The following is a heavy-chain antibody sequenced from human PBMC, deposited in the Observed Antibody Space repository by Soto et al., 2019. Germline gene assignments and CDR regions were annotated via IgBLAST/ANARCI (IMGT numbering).Heavy chain of an antibody. CDR1: GGTFSSYA. J-gene: IGHJ6*02. CDR3: ASRAYNNYYGSGSPISPFNYYYGMDV. D-gene: IGHD3-10*01. Sequence: ASVKVSCKASGGTFSSYAISWVRQAPGQGLEWMGGIIPIFGTANYAQKFQGRVTITADKSTSTAYMELGSLRSEDTAVYYCASRAYNNYYGSGSPISPFNYYYGMDVWGQGTTVTVSS. V-gene: IGHV1-69*06. CDR2: IIPIFGTA.